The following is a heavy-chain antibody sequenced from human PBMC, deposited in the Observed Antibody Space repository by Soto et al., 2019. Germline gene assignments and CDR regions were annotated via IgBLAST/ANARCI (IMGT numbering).Heavy chain of an antibody. J-gene: IGHJ6*02. CDR2: ISPSTSHI. CDR1: GFTFSSCT. CDR3: SGCTTGAIHQTYGMDF. D-gene: IGHD2-8*01. V-gene: IGHV3-21*01. Sequence: EVHLVESGGGLVKPGGSLRLSCAVSGFTFSSCTMNWVRQAPGKGLEWVSSISPSTSHIYYADSVKGRFTISRDNAKNSRFLQINSRRAEDTAVYSCSGCTTGAIHQTYGMDFFGQGTTVTVSS.